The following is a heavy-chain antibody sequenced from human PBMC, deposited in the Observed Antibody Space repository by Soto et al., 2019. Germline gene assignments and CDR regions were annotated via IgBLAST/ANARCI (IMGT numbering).Heavy chain of an antibody. J-gene: IGHJ4*02. CDR3: ERGECYFDCFDS. CDR1: GGTIGGYY. V-gene: IGHV4-4*07. Sequence: SESLSLTCSVSGGTIGGYYAAWVRQPAGKGLEWVGRICNRANTKYNLSIQSQVTMYTDTAKNNSALRRTTATDADAYVYYCERGECYFDCFDSWGQGTLVTVSS. D-gene: IGHD2-21*02. CDR2: ICNRANT.